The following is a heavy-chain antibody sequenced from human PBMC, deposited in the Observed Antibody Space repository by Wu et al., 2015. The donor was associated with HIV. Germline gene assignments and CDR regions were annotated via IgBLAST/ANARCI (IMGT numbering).Heavy chain of an antibody. D-gene: IGHD3-22*01. V-gene: IGHV1-69*05. CDR1: EAPSAAML. Sequence: QVTLVQSGAEVNEAWVSVKVSCKASEAPSAAMLSAGLRQAPGQGLEWMGGIIPIFGTANYAQKFQGRVTITTDESTSTAYMELSSLRSEDTAVYYCARDYYDSSGYPPGYYGMDVWGQGTTVTVSS. CDR3: ARDYYDSSGYPPGYYGMDV. J-gene: IGHJ6*02. CDR2: IIPIFGTA.